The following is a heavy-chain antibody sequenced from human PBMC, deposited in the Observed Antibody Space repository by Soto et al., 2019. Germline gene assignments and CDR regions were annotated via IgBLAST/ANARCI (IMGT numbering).Heavy chain of an antibody. Sequence: QVQLVQSGAEVKKPGASVKVSCKASGYTFTSYGISWVRQAPGQGLEWMGWISAYNGNTNYAQKLQGRVTMTTDTSTRTAYMELRSLRSDDTAVYYCARDYSGTTGYYYGMDVWGQGTTVTVSS. CDR3: ARDYSGTTGYYYGMDV. CDR2: ISAYNGNT. J-gene: IGHJ6*02. V-gene: IGHV1-18*01. D-gene: IGHD1-1*01. CDR1: GYTFTSYG.